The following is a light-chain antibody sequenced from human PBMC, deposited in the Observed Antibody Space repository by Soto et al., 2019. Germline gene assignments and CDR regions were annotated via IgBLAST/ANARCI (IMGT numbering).Light chain of an antibody. V-gene: IGKV1-39*01. Sequence: IEVTQSPSSLAASLGVRVTITCRASQTIGTYVNWYRQKSGAAPELLIYDASTLQSGVPSRFRGGASGTDFTLTISSLQLDDFATYYCQQSYNTPLTFGQGTKVEIK. CDR3: QQSYNTPLT. J-gene: IGKJ1*01. CDR2: DAS. CDR1: QTIGTY.